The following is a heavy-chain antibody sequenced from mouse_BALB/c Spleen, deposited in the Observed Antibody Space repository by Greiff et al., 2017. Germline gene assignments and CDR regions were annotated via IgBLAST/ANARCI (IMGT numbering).Heavy chain of an antibody. J-gene: IGHJ2*01. CDR3: ARSYGSSYFDY. CDR1: GYTFTDYN. CDR2: IYPYNGGT. Sequence: EVKLVESGPELVKPGASVKISCKASGYTFTDYNMHWVKQSHGKSLEWIGYIYPYNGGTGYNQKFKSKATLTVDNSSSTAYMELRSLTSEDSAVYYCARSYGSSYFDYWGQGTTLTVSS. D-gene: IGHD1-1*01. V-gene: IGHV1S29*02.